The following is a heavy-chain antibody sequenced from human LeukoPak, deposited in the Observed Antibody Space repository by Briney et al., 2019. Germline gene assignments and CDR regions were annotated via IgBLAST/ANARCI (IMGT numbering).Heavy chain of an antibody. Sequence: GESLKISCKASGYSFTSYWIGWVRQMPGKGLEWMGIIYPGDSDTRYSPSFRGQITISADKSISTAYLQWSSLKASDSAMYYCATPTAKDAFDIWGQGTMVTVSS. CDR3: ATPTAKDAFDI. D-gene: IGHD4-17*01. V-gene: IGHV5-51*01. CDR1: GYSFTSYW. CDR2: IYPGDSDT. J-gene: IGHJ3*02.